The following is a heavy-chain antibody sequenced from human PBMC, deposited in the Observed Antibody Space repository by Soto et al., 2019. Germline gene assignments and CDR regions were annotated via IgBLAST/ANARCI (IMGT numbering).Heavy chain of an antibody. Sequence: QVQLVESGGGVVQPGRSLRLSCAASGFTFSSYAMQWVRQAPGKGLEWVAVISYDGSNKYYADSVKGRFTISRDNSKNTLYLQMNSLRAEDTAVYYCARVAVAAHFGSIDYWGQGTLVTVSS. CDR3: ARVAVAAHFGSIDY. CDR2: ISYDGSNK. J-gene: IGHJ4*02. CDR1: GFTFSSYA. V-gene: IGHV3-30-3*01. D-gene: IGHD6-19*01.